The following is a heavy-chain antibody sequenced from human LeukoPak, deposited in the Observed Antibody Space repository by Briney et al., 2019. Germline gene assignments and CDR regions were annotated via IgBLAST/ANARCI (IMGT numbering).Heavy chain of an antibody. Sequence: GGSLRLSCAASGFTFSNYWMHWVRQAPGKGLVWVSRINSDGINTSYADSVKGRFTISRDNAKNSLYLQMNSLRAEDTAVYYCAGATDWGQGTLVTVSS. J-gene: IGHJ4*02. D-gene: IGHD1-1*01. V-gene: IGHV3-74*01. CDR1: GFTFSNYW. CDR3: AGATD. CDR2: INSDGINT.